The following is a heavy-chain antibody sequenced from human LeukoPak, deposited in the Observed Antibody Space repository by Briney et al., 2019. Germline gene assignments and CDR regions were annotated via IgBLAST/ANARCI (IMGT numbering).Heavy chain of an antibody. V-gene: IGHV3-21*01. CDR2: ISSSSSYI. J-gene: IGHJ4*02. Sequence: GGSLRLSCAASGFTFSSYSMNWVRQAPGKGLEWVSSISSSSSYIYYADSVKGRFTISRDNAKNSLYLQMNSLRAEDTAVYYCARDLDSSGWYDYWGQGTLVTVSS. CDR3: ARDLDSSGWYDY. D-gene: IGHD6-19*01. CDR1: GFTFSSYS.